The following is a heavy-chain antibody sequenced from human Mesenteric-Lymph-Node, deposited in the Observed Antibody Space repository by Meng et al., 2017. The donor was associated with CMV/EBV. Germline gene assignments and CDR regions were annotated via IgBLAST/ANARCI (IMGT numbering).Heavy chain of an antibody. CDR3: ARGGDGSPDQFDY. Sequence: GSLRLSCAVYGGSFSGYYWSWIRQPPGKGLEWIGEINHSGSTNYNPSLKSRVTISVDTSKNQFSLKLSSVTAADTAVYYCARGGDGSPDQFDYWGQGTLVTVSS. V-gene: IGHV4-34*01. CDR1: GGSFSGYY. CDR2: INHSGST. J-gene: IGHJ4*02. D-gene: IGHD2-21*01.